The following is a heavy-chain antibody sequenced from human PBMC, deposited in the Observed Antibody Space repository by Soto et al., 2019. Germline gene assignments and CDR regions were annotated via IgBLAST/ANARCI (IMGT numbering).Heavy chain of an antibody. J-gene: IGHJ5*02. CDR2: INGNTGHT. CDR1: GYTFSRYG. Sequence: QVQLVQSGAEVREPGASVKVSCKTSGYTFSRYGITWVRQAPGQGLEGMGWINGNTGHTIYAMNLEDRLTISTDTSTSTAYMKLTRLTSADTAVYYCARASKLAPLPSWGQGTLVTVSS. CDR3: ARASKLAPLPS. V-gene: IGHV1-18*01.